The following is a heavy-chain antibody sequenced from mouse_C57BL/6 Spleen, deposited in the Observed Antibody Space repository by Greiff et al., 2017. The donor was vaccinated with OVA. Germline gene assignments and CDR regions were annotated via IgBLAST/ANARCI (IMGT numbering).Heavy chain of an antibody. Sequence: EVKVVESGEGLVKPGGSLKLSCAASGFTFSSYAMSWVRQTPEKRLEWVAYISSGGDYIYYADTVKGRFTISRDNARNTLYLQMSSLKSEGTAMYYCTRGPSYYGSSYFDYWGQGTTLTVSS. D-gene: IGHD1-1*01. V-gene: IGHV5-9-1*02. CDR1: GFTFSSYA. J-gene: IGHJ2*01. CDR2: ISSGGDYI. CDR3: TRGPSYYGSSYFDY.